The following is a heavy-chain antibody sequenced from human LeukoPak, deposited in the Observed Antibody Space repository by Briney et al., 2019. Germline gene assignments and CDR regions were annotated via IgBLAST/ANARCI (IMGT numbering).Heavy chain of an antibody. CDR2: ISWNGGSA. J-gene: IGHJ4*02. CDR1: GFTLSSYA. Sequence: GGSLRLSCAASGFTLSSYAMSWGRQGPGQGLEWVSGISWNGGSAGYADSVTGRFTISRDNAKNSLYLPMNSLSVEDPALYYCAIDDSSGGVYFDYWGQGTLVTVSS. D-gene: IGHD6-19*01. CDR3: AIDDSSGGVYFDY. V-gene: IGHV3-20*04.